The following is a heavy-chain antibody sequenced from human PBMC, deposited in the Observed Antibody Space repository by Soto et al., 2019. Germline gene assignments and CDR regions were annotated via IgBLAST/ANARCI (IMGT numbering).Heavy chain of an antibody. D-gene: IGHD5-18*01. J-gene: IGHJ6*02. CDR3: AKDGLNTAMVPPGVYYYGMDV. V-gene: IGHV3-30*18. CDR2: ISYDGSNK. Sequence: QVQLVESGGGVVQPGRSLRLSCAASGFTFSSYGMHWVRQAPGKGLEWVAVISYDGSNKYYADSVKGRFTISRDNSKNTLYLQMNSRRAEDTAVYYCAKDGLNTAMVPPGVYYYGMDVWGQGTTVTVSS. CDR1: GFTFSSYG.